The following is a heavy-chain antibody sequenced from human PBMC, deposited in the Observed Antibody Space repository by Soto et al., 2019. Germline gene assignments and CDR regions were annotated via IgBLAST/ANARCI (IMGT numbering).Heavy chain of an antibody. CDR1: GFTFSSYA. CDR2: ISGSGGST. Sequence: GGSLRLSCAASGFTFSSYAMSWVRQAPGKGLEWVSAISGSGGSTYYADSVKGRFTISRDNSKNTLYLQMNSLRAEDTAVYYCAKDVYYDFWSGYSLTPMDVWGQGTTVTVSS. V-gene: IGHV3-23*01. J-gene: IGHJ6*02. D-gene: IGHD3-3*01. CDR3: AKDVYYDFWSGYSLTPMDV.